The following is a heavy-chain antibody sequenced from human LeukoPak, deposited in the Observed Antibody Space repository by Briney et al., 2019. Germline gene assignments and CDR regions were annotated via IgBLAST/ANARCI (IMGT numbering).Heavy chain of an antibody. V-gene: IGHV3-23*01. D-gene: IGHD4-17*01. Sequence: GGSLRLSCAASGFIFSNYAMSWVRQAPGKGLQWVSAFSGSGGSTYYADSVKGRFTISRDNSRNTLYLQMNSLRAEDTAVYYCMSPMTTVPSRDYWGQGTLVTVSS. CDR2: FSGSGGST. J-gene: IGHJ4*02. CDR3: MSPMTTVPSRDY. CDR1: GFIFSNYA.